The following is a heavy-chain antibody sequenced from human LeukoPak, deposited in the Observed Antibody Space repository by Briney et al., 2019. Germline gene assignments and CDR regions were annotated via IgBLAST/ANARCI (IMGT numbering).Heavy chain of an antibody. CDR2: ISYDGSNK. D-gene: IGHD3-10*01. CDR3: AKLSITMVRGVIGPFDY. CDR1: GFTFSSYA. Sequence: PGRSLRLSCAASGFTFSSYAMHWVRQAPGKGLEWVAVISYDGSNKYYADSVKGRFTISRDNSKNTLYLQMNSLRAEDTAVYYSAKLSITMVRGVIGPFDYWGQGTLVTVSS. V-gene: IGHV3-30*04. J-gene: IGHJ4*02.